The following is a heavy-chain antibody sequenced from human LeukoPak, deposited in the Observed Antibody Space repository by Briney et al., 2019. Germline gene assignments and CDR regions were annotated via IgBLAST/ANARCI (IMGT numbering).Heavy chain of an antibody. Sequence: SETLSLTCAVYGGSFSGYYWSWISQPPGKGLEWIGEINHSGSTNYNPSLKSRVTISVDTSKNQFSLKLSSVTAADTAVYYCARGAGAHRLLPFDYWGQGTLVTVSS. CDR1: GGSFSGYY. J-gene: IGHJ4*02. CDR2: INHSGST. CDR3: ARGAGAHRLLPFDY. D-gene: IGHD1-1*01. V-gene: IGHV4-34*01.